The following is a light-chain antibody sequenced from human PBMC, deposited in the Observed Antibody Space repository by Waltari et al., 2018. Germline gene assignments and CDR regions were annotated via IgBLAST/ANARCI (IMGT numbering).Light chain of an antibody. CDR3: QQYYRVPLT. J-gene: IGKJ5*01. Sequence: DIVMTQTPDSLAVSLGERATINCKSNQTILYKPNNKNYLAWYQQKPGQPPKLLIHWASTRESGVPDRISGSGSGTDFTLTISSLQAEDVAVYFCQQYYRVPLTFGQGTRLEIK. CDR2: WAS. CDR1: QTILYKPNNKNY. V-gene: IGKV4-1*01.